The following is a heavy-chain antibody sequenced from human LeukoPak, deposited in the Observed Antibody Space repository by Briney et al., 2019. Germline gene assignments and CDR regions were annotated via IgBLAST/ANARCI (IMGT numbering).Heavy chain of an antibody. Sequence: VASVKVSCKASGGTFSSYAISWVRQAPGQGLEWMGRIIPIFGTANYAQKFQGRVTITTDESTSTAYMELSSLRSEDTAVYHCARDLYCGGDCYSWFDYWGQGTLVTVSS. CDR3: ARDLYCGGDCYSWFDY. J-gene: IGHJ4*02. CDR2: IIPIFGTA. V-gene: IGHV1-69*05. CDR1: GGTFSSYA. D-gene: IGHD2-21*02.